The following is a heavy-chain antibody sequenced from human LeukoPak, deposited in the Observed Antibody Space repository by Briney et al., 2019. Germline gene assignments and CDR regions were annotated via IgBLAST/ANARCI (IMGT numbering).Heavy chain of an antibody. Sequence: GGSLRLSCVASVFXFSSYGMHWXRXAPGKGLEWVSVISSDGKTEIYADLVRGRFTIPRDNYKGPHYLQMSSLRSEETAVYYCAKPQPTLISRSFACWGQGALVTVYS. CDR3: AKPQPTLISRSFAC. V-gene: IGHV3-30*18. CDR2: ISSDGKTE. J-gene: IGHJ4*02. CDR1: VFXFSSYG. D-gene: IGHD3-10*01.